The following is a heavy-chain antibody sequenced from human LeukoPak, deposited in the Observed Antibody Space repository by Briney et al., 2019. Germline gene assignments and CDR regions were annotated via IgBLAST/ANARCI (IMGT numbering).Heavy chain of an antibody. CDR1: GFTFSSYS. V-gene: IGHV3-21*01. D-gene: IGHD2/OR15-2a*01. Sequence: PGGSLRLSCAASGFTFSSYSMNWVRQAPGKGLEWVSSISSSSSYIYYADSVKGRFTISRDNAKNSLYLQMNSLRAEDTAVYYCARGRAFYAHGAFDIWGQGTMVTVSS. J-gene: IGHJ3*02. CDR2: ISSSSSYI. CDR3: ARGRAFYAHGAFDI.